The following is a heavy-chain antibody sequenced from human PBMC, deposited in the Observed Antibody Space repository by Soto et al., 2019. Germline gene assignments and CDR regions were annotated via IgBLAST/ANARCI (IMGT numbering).Heavy chain of an antibody. CDR2: ISWNSGSL. Sequence: EVQLVESGGGLVQAGRSLRLSCAASGFTFNDYAMHWVRQAPGKGLEWVSSISWNSGSLVYADSVQGRFTISRDNAKNSLYLQMNSLRPEDTALYYCAKDVGDCTDGVCYSEEGDYYYMDVWGTGTTVTVSS. CDR1: GFTFNDYA. CDR3: AKDVGDCTDGVCYSEEGDYYYMDV. D-gene: IGHD2-8*01. V-gene: IGHV3-9*01. J-gene: IGHJ6*03.